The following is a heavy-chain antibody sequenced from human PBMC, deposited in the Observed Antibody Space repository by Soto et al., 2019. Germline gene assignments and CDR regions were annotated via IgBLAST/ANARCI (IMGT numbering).Heavy chain of an antibody. J-gene: IGHJ4*02. V-gene: IGHV6-1*01. CDR3: ARDGGVSAIGSGFADYFDS. D-gene: IGHD3-10*01. CDR2: TYYRSKWHS. CDR1: GDSVSRDNAG. Sequence: QVQLQQSGPGLVKPSQTLSLTCAISGDSVSRDNAGWNWIRQSPSRGLEWLGRTYYRSKWHSDYAVSVKGRITIDSDTSRNQVSLQLNSVTPEHTAVYYCARDGGVSAIGSGFADYFDSWGQGTLVTVSS.